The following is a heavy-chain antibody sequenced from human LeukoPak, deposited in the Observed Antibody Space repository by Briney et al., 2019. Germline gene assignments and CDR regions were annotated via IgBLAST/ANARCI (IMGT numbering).Heavy chain of an antibody. CDR3: ARESGYYGMDV. CDR1: GGSISSGGYY. J-gene: IGHJ6*02. Sequence: SETLSLTCTVSGGSISSGGYYWSWLRQHPGKGLEWIGYIYYSGSTYYHPSLKSRVTISVDTSKNQFSLKLSSVTAADTAVYYCARESGYYGMDVWGQGTTVTVSS. D-gene: IGHD3-10*01. V-gene: IGHV4-31*03. CDR2: IYYSGST.